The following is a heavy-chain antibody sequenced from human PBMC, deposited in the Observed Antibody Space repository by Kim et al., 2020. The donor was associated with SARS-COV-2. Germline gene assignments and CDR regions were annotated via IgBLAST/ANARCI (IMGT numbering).Heavy chain of an antibody. CDR3: ARGITIFGVVTNGMDV. Sequence: LKTRVTITVDTSKNQFSLKLSSVTAADTAVYYCARGITIFGVVTNGMDVWGQGTTVTVSS. V-gene: IGHV4-31*02. J-gene: IGHJ6*02. D-gene: IGHD3-3*01.